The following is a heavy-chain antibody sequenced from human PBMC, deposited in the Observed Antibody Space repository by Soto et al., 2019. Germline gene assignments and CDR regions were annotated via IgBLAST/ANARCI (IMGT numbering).Heavy chain of an antibody. J-gene: IGHJ3*02. CDR1: GFPFSNSA. CDR2: IVVGGGNT. D-gene: IGHD1-20*01. CDR3: AAELYTYGPCCPFAI. V-gene: IGHV1-58*01. Sequence: SLKVSCKASGFPFSNSAVQWVRQAPGQRLEWIGWIVVGGGNTNYAPQFHQRVAITRDMSTSTAYMELSSLSSEDTAVYYCAAELYTYGPCCPFAIWAQGVMVTV.